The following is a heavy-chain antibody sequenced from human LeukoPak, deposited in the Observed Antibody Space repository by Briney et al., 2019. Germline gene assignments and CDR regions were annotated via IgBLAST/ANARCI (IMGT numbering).Heavy chain of an antibody. Sequence: PSETLALTCAVYGGSFSGYYWSWIRQPPGKGLEWIGEINHSGSTNYNPSLKSRVTISVDTSKNQFSLKLSSVTAADTAVYYCARRRRYCSSTSCRNYYYYYYGMDVWGQGTAVTVSS. V-gene: IGHV4-34*01. CDR2: INHSGST. J-gene: IGHJ6*02. CDR3: ARRRRYCSSTSCRNYYYYYYGMDV. CDR1: GGSFSGYY. D-gene: IGHD2-2*01.